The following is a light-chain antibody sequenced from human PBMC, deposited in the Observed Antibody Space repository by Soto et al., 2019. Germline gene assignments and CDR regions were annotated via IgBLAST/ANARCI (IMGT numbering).Light chain of an antibody. J-gene: IGLJ3*02. CDR3: CSYAGRYTWV. V-gene: IGLV2-11*01. CDR2: DVS. CDR1: SSDVGGYNY. Sequence: QSVLTQPRSVSGSPGQSVTISCTGTSSDVGGYNYVSWYQQHPGKAPKLMIYDVSKRPSGVPDRFSGSESGNTASLTISGLQAEDEADYYCCSYAGRYTWVFGVGTKLTVL.